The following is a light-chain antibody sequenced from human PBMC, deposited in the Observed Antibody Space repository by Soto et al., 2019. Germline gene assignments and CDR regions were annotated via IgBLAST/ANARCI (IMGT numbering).Light chain of an antibody. CDR1: QSISSY. CDR2: AAS. Sequence: DIQITQSPSSLSASVGDRVTITCRASQSISSYLNWYQHRPGKAPKLLIYAASSLQSGVPSRFSGSGSGTDFTLTISSLQPEDFATYSCQQSYSTPWTFGQGTKVDIK. CDR3: QQSYSTPWT. J-gene: IGKJ1*01. V-gene: IGKV1-39*01.